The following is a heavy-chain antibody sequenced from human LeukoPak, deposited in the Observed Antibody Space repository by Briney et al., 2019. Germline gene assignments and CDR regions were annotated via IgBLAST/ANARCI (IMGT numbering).Heavy chain of an antibody. J-gene: IGHJ4*02. CDR1: GFTFSSYG. D-gene: IGHD3-22*01. Sequence: GGSLRLSCAASGFTFSSYGMHWVRQAPGKGLEWVAVISYDGSNKYYADSVKGRFTISRDNSKNTLYLQMNSLRAEDTAVYYCARDNDSSGYYYPYFDYWGQGTLVTVSS. CDR3: ARDNDSSGYYYPYFDY. CDR2: ISYDGSNK. V-gene: IGHV3-30*03.